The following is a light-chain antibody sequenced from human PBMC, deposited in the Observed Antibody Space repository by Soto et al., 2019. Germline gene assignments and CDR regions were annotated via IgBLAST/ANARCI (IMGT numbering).Light chain of an antibody. V-gene: IGKV3-20*01. Sequence: EIVMTQSPATLSVSPVERATLSFRASQSVNSRLAWYQQKPGQTPRLLISGASSRATGIPDRFTGGGSGTDFTLTISRLEPEDFAVYYCQQYGSSPRTFGQGTKVDIK. CDR1: QSVNSR. CDR3: QQYGSSPRT. J-gene: IGKJ1*01. CDR2: GAS.